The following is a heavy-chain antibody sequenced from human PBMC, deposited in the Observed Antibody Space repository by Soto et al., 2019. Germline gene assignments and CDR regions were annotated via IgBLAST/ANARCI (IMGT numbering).Heavy chain of an antibody. CDR3: ASSIN. V-gene: IGHV3-33*01. J-gene: IGHJ4*02. CDR2: IWYDGSNK. Sequence: PGGSLRLFCAASGFPFSSYGMHWVRQAPGRGLDWVAVIWYDGSNKDYSDSVKGRFTISRDNSKNTLYLQMNNLRADDTAVYYFASSINRGQGTLVTVSS. CDR1: GFPFSSYG.